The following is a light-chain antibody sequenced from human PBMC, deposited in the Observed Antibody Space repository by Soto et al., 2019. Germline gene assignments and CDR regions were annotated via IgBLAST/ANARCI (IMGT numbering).Light chain of an antibody. Sequence: QAVVTQSSSASASLGSSVKLTYTLSSGHSSYIIAWHQQQPGKAPRYLMKLEGSGSYNKGSGVPDRFSGSSSGADRYLTISNLQFEDEADYYCETWDSNTRVFGGGTQLTVL. J-gene: IGLJ7*01. CDR2: LEGSGSY. CDR1: SGHSSYI. CDR3: ETWDSNTRV. V-gene: IGLV4-60*02.